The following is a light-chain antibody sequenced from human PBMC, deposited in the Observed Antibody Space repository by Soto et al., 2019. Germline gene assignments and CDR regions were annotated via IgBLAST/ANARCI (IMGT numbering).Light chain of an antibody. CDR1: SSDVGGYNY. CDR2: EVT. CDR3: SFYVGTNILI. V-gene: IGLV2-8*01. Sequence: QSVLTQPPSASGSPGQSVTISCTGISSDVGGYNYVSWYQLRPGKAPRLMMYEVTQRPSGVPDRFSGSKSGNTATLTVSGLQAEDEADYYCSFYVGTNILIFGVGTKLTVL. J-gene: IGLJ2*01.